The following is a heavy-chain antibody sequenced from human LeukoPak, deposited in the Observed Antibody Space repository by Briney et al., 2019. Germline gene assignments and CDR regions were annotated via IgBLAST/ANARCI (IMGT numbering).Heavy chain of an antibody. Sequence: SETLSLTCAVSGGSISSGGYSWRWIRQPPGKGLEWIGYIYHSGSTYYNPSLKSRVTISVDRSKNQFSLKLSSVTAADTAVYYCARAGLRDGYNFDAFDIWGQGTVVTVSS. CDR1: GGSISSGGYS. J-gene: IGHJ3*02. CDR3: ARAGLRDGYNFDAFDI. CDR2: IYHSGST. V-gene: IGHV4-30-2*01. D-gene: IGHD5-24*01.